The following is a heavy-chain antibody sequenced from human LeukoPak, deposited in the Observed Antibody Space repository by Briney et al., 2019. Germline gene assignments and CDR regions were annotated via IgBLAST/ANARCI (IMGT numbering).Heavy chain of an antibody. CDR3: AKGPWYSGYELDY. CDR1: GFTFDDYA. Sequence: PGGSLRPSCAASGFTFDDYAMHWVRQAPGKGLEWVSGISWNSGSIGYADSVKGRFTISRDNAKNSLYLQMNSLRAEDTALYYCAKGPWYSGYELDYWGQGTLVTVSS. J-gene: IGHJ4*02. CDR2: ISWNSGSI. V-gene: IGHV3-9*01. D-gene: IGHD5-12*01.